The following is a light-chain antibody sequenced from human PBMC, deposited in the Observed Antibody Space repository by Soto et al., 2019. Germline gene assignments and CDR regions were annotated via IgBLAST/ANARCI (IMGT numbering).Light chain of an antibody. V-gene: IGKV1-39*01. J-gene: IGKJ1*01. Sequence: DIQMTQSPSSLSASVGDRVTITCRASQSITSYLNWYQQKPGKAPKLLMYAASSLQSGVPSRFSGSGSGTDFTLTISSLQPEDFATYYCQQSYSTPSTFGQGTKVDSK. CDR1: QSITSY. CDR3: QQSYSTPST. CDR2: AAS.